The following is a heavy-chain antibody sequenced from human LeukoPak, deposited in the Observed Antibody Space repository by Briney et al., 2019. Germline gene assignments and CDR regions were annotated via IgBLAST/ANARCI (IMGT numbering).Heavy chain of an antibody. CDR1: GFTVRSYA. J-gene: IGHJ4*02. V-gene: IGHV3-23*01. CDR3: VKDGPDWGSYFAS. Sequence: GGSLRLACAASGFTVRSYAMSWVGQAPGKGREGVSAIDGGGGSTNYADPVKGRFTISRANSKNTLYLQMNSLKAEDTAVYYCVKDGPDWGSYFASWGQGTLVTVSS. D-gene: IGHD7-27*01. CDR2: IDGGGGST.